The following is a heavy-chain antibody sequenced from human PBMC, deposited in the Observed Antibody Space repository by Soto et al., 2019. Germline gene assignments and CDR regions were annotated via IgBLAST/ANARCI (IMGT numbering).Heavy chain of an antibody. CDR3: ASEQLVRGGDY. CDR2: IIPIFGTA. J-gene: IGHJ4*02. D-gene: IGHD6-13*01. V-gene: IGHV1-69*13. Sequence: ASVKVSCKASGGTFSSYAISWVRQAPGQGLEWMGGIIPIFGTANYAQKFQGRVTITADESTSTAYMELSSLRSEDTAVYYCASEQLVRGGDYWGQGTLVTVSS. CDR1: GGTFSSYA.